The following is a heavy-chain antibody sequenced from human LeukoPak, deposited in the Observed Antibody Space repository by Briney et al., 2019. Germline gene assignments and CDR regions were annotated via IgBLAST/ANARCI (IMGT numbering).Heavy chain of an antibody. CDR3: AKGAQITMFRGALEN. V-gene: IGHV3-33*06. CDR2: IWFDGTNK. CDR1: AFTFSNYG. J-gene: IGHJ4*02. Sequence: GGSLRLSCAASAFTFSNYGMHWVRQAPGKGLEWVAVIWFDGTNKYYADSVKGRFTISRDNSKNTLYLQMNSLRAEDTAVYYCAKGAQITMFRGALENLGQGTLVTVSS. D-gene: IGHD3-10*01.